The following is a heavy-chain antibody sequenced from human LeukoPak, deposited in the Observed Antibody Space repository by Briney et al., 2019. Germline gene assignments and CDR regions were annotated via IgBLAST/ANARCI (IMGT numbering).Heavy chain of an antibody. J-gene: IGHJ4*02. CDR2: IIPIFGTA. CDR3: AGGQLVREYFDY. Sequence: GASVTVSRKASVCTFSSYAFSWVRQAPAQGLEWMGGIIPIFGTATYAQKFQGRVTITADESTSTAYMQLSSLRSEDTAVYYCAGGQLVREYFDYWGQGTLVTVSS. CDR1: VCTFSSYA. D-gene: IGHD6-13*01. V-gene: IGHV1-69*13.